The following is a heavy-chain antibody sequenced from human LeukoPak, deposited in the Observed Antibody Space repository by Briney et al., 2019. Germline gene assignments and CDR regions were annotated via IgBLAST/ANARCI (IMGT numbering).Heavy chain of an antibody. CDR3: ARGRYSQYFDY. CDR1: GGSFSGYY. V-gene: IGHV4-34*01. Sequence: PSETMSLTCAVYGGSFSGYYWGWIRQPPGKGREWIGEINHSGGTYYNPSLKSRVTLSVDTSKNQFSLKMNSVTAADTAVYYCARGRYSQYFDYWGQGTLGTVSS. J-gene: IGHJ4*02. D-gene: IGHD5-18*01. CDR2: INHSGGT.